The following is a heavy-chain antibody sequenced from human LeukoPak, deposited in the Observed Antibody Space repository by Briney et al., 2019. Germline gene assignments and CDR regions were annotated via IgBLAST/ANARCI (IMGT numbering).Heavy chain of an antibody. J-gene: IGHJ4*02. CDR1: GFTFSNYG. CDR2: ISSTSSYI. V-gene: IGHV3-21*01. D-gene: IGHD3-16*01. CDR3: VRRGPATGGNFDY. Sequence: GGSLRLSCGASGFTFSNYGMLWVRQAPGKGLEWVSSISSTSSYIYYADSLKGRFTISRDNSKNSLYLQMNSLRAEDTAVYYCVRRGPATGGNFDYWGQGTLVTVSS.